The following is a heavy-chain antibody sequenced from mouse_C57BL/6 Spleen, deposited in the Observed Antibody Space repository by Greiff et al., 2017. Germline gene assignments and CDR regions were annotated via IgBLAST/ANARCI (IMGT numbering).Heavy chain of an antibody. CDR2: IRNKANGYTT. J-gene: IGHJ2*01. CDR1: GFTFTDYY. CDR3: PRLYYDYPFDY. Sequence: EVQVVESGGGLVQPGGSLSLSCAASGFTFTDYYMSWVRQPPGKALEWLGFIRNKANGYTTEYSASVKGRFTISRDNSQSILYLQMNALRAEDSATYYCPRLYYDYPFDYWGQGTTLTVSS. V-gene: IGHV7-3*01. D-gene: IGHD2-4*01.